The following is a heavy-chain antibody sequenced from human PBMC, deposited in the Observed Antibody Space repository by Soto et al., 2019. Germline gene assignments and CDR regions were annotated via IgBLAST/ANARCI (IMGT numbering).Heavy chain of an antibody. CDR1: GFTFSSYA. J-gene: IGHJ4*02. D-gene: IGHD3-22*01. Sequence: GSLSLSCAASGFTFSSYAMSWVRQAPGKGLEWVSAISGSGGSTYYADSVKGRFTISRDNSKNTLYLQMNSLRAEDTAVYCCAIDPLRITMIVVVTNYFDYRRQGALFTAS. CDR2: ISGSGGST. CDR3: AIDPLRITMIVVVTNYFDY. V-gene: IGHV3-23*01.